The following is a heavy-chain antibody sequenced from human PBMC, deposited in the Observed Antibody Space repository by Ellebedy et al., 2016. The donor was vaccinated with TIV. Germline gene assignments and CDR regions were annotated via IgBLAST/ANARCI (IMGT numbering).Heavy chain of an antibody. Sequence: PGGSLRLSCKASGYTFTNYWIGWVRQMPGKGLEWMGIFYPGDADTTYSPSFQGQVTISADKSISTAYLQWSSLKASDTAMYYCARDSGLDYWGQGTLVTVSS. J-gene: IGHJ4*02. CDR3: ARDSGLDY. CDR2: FYPGDADT. D-gene: IGHD1-14*01. V-gene: IGHV5-51*01. CDR1: GYTFTNYW.